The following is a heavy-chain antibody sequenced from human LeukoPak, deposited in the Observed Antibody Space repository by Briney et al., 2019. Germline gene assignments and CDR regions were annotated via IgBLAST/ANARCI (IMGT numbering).Heavy chain of an antibody. V-gene: IGHV4-34*01. Sequence: KPSETLSLTCAVYGGSFSGYYWSWIRQPPGKGLEWIGEINHSGSANYNPSLKSRVTISVDTSKNQFSLKLSSVTAADTAVYYCARHIGSGWYRVGFDPWGQGTLVTVSS. J-gene: IGHJ5*02. CDR2: INHSGSA. CDR1: GGSFSGYY. CDR3: ARHIGSGWYRVGFDP. D-gene: IGHD6-19*01.